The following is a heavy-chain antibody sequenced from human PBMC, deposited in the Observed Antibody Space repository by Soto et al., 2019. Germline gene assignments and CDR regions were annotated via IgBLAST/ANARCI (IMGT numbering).Heavy chain of an antibody. Sequence: SETLSLTCTVSSGSVNGFFWTWIRQPAGKGLEWIGRIYSSGSANYNPSLESRVSMSVDTSKNQFSLRLSSLTAADTALYYCARCTSGSVESWGQGTLVTVSS. CDR2: IYSSGSA. CDR1: SGSVNGFF. J-gene: IGHJ5*01. V-gene: IGHV4-4*07. CDR3: ARCTSGSVES. D-gene: IGHD3-10*01.